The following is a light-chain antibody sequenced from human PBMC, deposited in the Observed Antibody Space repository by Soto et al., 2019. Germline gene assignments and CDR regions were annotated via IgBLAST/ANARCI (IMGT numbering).Light chain of an antibody. CDR3: QVWDSSSDHWV. Sequence: SYELTQPPSVSVAPGKTARIICGGNNIGSKSVHWYQQKPGQAPVLVIYYDSDRPSGIPERFSGFNFGNTATLTISRVEAGDEADYYCQVWDSSSDHWVFGGGTKLTVL. CDR1: NIGSKS. J-gene: IGLJ3*02. V-gene: IGLV3-21*04. CDR2: YDS.